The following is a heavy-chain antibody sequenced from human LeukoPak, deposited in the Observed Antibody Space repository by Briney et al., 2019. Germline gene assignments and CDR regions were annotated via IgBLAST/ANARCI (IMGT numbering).Heavy chain of an antibody. J-gene: IGHJ3*02. D-gene: IGHD5/OR15-5a*01. V-gene: IGHV5-51*01. Sequence: GESLKISCKTSGSPFTSYWIAGGRQMPGKGLEWMGIVYPGDSDTRYSPSLQGQVTISVEKSITTASLQWSTLRASDTAMYYCARDLRSTEGAFDIWGQGTMVTVSS. CDR1: GSPFTSYW. CDR3: ARDLRSTEGAFDI. CDR2: VYPGDSDT.